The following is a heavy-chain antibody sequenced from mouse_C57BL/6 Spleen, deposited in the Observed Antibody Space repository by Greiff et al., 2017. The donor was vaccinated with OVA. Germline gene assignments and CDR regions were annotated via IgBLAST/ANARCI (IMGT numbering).Heavy chain of an antibody. J-gene: IGHJ4*01. V-gene: IGHV1-76*01. D-gene: IGHD2-14*01. Sequence: VQLQESGAELVRPGASVKLSCKASGYTFTDYYINWVKQRPGQGLEWIARIYPGSGNPYYNEQFKGKATLTADKSSSTAYMQLSSLTSEDSAVYFCVVRRDYAMDYWGQGTSVTVSS. CDR2: IYPGSGNP. CDR1: GYTFTDYY. CDR3: VVRRDYAMDY.